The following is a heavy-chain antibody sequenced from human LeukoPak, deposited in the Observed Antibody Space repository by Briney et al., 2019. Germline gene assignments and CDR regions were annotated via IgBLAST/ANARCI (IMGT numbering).Heavy chain of an antibody. Sequence: PGGSLRLSCAASGFTFSSYWMSWVRQAPGKGLEWVANIKQDGSEKYYVDSVKGRFTISRGNAKNSLYLQMNSLRAEDTAVYYCARELGRYYMDVWGKGTTVTVSS. CDR2: IKQDGSEK. CDR1: GFTFSSYW. CDR3: ARELGRYYMDV. V-gene: IGHV3-7*01. J-gene: IGHJ6*03.